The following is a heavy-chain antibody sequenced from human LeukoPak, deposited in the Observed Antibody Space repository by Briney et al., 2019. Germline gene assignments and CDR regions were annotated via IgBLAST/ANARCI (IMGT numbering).Heavy chain of an antibody. V-gene: IGHV3-7*05. CDR3: ARGGGSWYLY. J-gene: IGHJ4*02. D-gene: IGHD6-13*01. Sequence: PGGSLRLSCAASGFTFSSYWMSWVRQAPGKGLEWVATIKQDGSEKYYVDSVKGRFTISRDSANNSLSLQMNSLRAEDTAVYYCARGGGSWYLYWGQGTLVTVSS. CDR2: IKQDGSEK. CDR1: GFTFSSYW.